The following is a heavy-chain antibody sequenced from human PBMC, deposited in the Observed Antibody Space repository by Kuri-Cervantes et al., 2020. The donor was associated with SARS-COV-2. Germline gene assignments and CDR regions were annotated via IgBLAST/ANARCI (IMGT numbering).Heavy chain of an antibody. CDR2: INTDGRST. Sequence: GGSLRLSCAVSGFTFSSYWMHWVRQVPGKGLVWVSRINTDGRSTKYADSVKGRFTISRDNAKSTLYLQMITLRAEDTAVYYCARSYDSSDYALDVWGQGTTVTVSS. CDR3: ARSYDSSDYALDV. V-gene: IGHV3-74*03. CDR1: GFTFSSYW. D-gene: IGHD3-22*01. J-gene: IGHJ6*02.